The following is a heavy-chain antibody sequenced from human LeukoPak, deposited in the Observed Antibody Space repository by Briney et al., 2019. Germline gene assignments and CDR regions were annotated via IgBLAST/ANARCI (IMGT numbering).Heavy chain of an antibody. D-gene: IGHD3-22*01. CDR3: ARGYYYDSSGYYH. Sequence: ASVKVSCKASGYTFTGYYMHWVRQAPGQGLEWMGWINPNGGGTNYAQKFQGRVTMTRDTSISTAYMELSRLRSDDTAVYYCARGYYYDSSGYYHWGQGTLVTVSS. CDR1: GYTFTGYY. V-gene: IGHV1-2*02. J-gene: IGHJ4*02. CDR2: INPNGGGT.